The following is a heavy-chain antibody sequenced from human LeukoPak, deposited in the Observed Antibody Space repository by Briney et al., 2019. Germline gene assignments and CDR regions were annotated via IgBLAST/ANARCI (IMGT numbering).Heavy chain of an antibody. Sequence: SVKVSCKASVGTFSSYAISWVRQAPGQGLEWMGRIIPLLGIANYAQKFQGSVTITADKSTSTAYMELSSLRSEDTAVYYCARDHGIRWGLYYYYGMDVWRQGTTVTVSS. V-gene: IGHV1-69*04. CDR1: VGTFSSYA. CDR3: ARDHGIRWGLYYYYGMDV. CDR2: IIPLLGIA. D-gene: IGHD5-24*01. J-gene: IGHJ6*02.